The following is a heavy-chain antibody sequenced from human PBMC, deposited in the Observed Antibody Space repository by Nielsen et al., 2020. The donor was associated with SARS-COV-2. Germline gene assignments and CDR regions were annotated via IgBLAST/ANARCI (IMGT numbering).Heavy chain of an antibody. V-gene: IGHV1-24*01. CDR3: ARGTKDCSSTSCREGAAFDI. J-gene: IGHJ3*02. CDR1: GYTLTELS. Sequence: ASVKVSCKVSGYTLTELSMHWVRQAPGKGLEWMGGFDPEDGETIYAQKFQGWVTMTRDTSISTAYMELSRLRSDDTAVYYCARGTKDCSSTSCREGAAFDIWGQGTMVTVSS. D-gene: IGHD2-2*01. CDR2: FDPEDGET.